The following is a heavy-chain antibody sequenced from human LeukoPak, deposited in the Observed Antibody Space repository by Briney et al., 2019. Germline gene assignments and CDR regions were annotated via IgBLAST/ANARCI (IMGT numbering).Heavy chain of an antibody. V-gene: IGHV1-18*04. CDR3: ARAEADYYYYMDV. J-gene: IGHJ6*03. CDR1: GYTFTGYY. Sequence: ASVKVSCKASGYTFTGYYMHWVRQAPGQGLECMGWISAYNANTNYAQNLQGRVTMTTDTSTNTAYMELRSLTSDDTAVYYCARAEADYYYYMDVWGKGTTVTISS. CDR2: ISAYNANT. D-gene: IGHD1-14*01.